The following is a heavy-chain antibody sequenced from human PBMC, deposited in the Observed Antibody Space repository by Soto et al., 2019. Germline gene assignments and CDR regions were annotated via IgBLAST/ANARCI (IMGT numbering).Heavy chain of an antibody. D-gene: IGHD2-2*01. CDR1: GFSLSTSGVG. V-gene: IGHV2-5*02. Sequence: QITLKESGPTLVKPTQTLTLTCTFSGFSLSTSGVGVGWIRQPPGKALEWLALIYWDDDKRYSPSLKSRLTITTDTSKNQVVLTITNMDPVDTATYYCAHEYRISTSCYRWFDPWGQGTLVTVSS. CDR2: IYWDDDK. J-gene: IGHJ5*02. CDR3: AHEYRISTSCYRWFDP.